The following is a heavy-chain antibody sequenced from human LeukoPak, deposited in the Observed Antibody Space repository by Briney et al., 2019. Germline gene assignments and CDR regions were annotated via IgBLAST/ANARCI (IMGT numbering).Heavy chain of an antibody. CDR3: ARDGERSSSWPHDAFDI. D-gene: IGHD6-13*01. J-gene: IGHJ3*02. Sequence: GASVKVSCKASGGTFSSYAISWVRQAPGQGLEWMGRIIPILGIANYAQKFQGRVTITADKSTSTAYMELSSLRSEDTAVYYCARDGERSSSWPHDAFDIWGQGTMVTVSS. V-gene: IGHV1-69*04. CDR1: GGTFSSYA. CDR2: IIPILGIA.